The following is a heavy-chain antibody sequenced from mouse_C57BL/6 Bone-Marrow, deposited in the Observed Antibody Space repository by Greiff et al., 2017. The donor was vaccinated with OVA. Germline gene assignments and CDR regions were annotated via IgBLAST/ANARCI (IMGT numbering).Heavy chain of an antibody. V-gene: IGHV1-39*01. J-gene: IGHJ3*01. CDR1: GYSFTDYN. CDR2: INPNYGTT. D-gene: IGHD1-1*01. Sequence: VQLQQSGPELVKPGASVKISCKASGYSFTDYNMNWVKQSNGKSLEWIGVINPNYGTTSYNQKFKGKATLTVDQSSSTAYMQLNSLTSEYSAVYYCARYYGSSYVAWFAYWGQGTLVTVSA. CDR3: ARYYGSSYVAWFAY.